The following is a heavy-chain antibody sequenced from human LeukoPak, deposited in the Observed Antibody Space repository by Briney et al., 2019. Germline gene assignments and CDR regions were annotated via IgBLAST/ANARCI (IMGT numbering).Heavy chain of an antibody. J-gene: IGHJ6*03. D-gene: IGHD5-18*01. V-gene: IGHV1-8*01. CDR3: ARWLPQDYYYYMDV. CDR1: GYTFTSYD. Sequence: ASVKVSCKASGYTFTSYDINWVRQATGQGLEWMGWMNPNSGNTGYAQKFQGRVTMTRDMSTSTVYMELSSLRSEDTAVYYCARWLPQDYYYYMDVWGKGTTVTVSS. CDR2: MNPNSGNT.